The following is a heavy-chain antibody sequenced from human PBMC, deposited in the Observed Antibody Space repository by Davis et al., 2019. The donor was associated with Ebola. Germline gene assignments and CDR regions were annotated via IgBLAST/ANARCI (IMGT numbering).Heavy chain of an antibody. V-gene: IGHV4-34*01. CDR2: INHSGST. D-gene: IGHD2-2*02. Sequence: PSETLSLTCAVYGGSFSGYYWSWIRQPPGKGLEWIGEINHSGSTNYNPSLKSRVTISVDTSKNQFSLKLSSVTAADTAVYYCARGRLVVVVPAAILGFDYWGQGTLVTVSS. J-gene: IGHJ4*02. CDR3: ARGRLVVVVPAAILGFDY. CDR1: GGSFSGYY.